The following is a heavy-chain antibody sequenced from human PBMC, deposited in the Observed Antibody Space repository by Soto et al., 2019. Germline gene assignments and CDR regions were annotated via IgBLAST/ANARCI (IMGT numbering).Heavy chain of an antibody. Sequence: EVQLVESGGGLVKPGGSLRLSCAASGFSFSTYNMNWVRQAPGKGLEWVSSIDASSTHIYYADSVKGRFTISRDNGKSSLYLQMDSLRAEDTGIYFCTRGPRATSAGTGAHWGPGTHVTVSS. CDR2: IDASSTHI. CDR1: GFSFSTYN. V-gene: IGHV3-21*01. CDR3: TRGPRATSAGTGAH. J-gene: IGHJ4*02. D-gene: IGHD6-13*01.